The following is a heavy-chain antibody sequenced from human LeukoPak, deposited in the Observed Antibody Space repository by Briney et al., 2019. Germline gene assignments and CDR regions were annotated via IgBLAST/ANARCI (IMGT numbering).Heavy chain of an antibody. V-gene: IGHV3-15*01. D-gene: IGHD2-15*01. CDR2: IKRNTQDATT. J-gene: IGHJ4*02. CDR1: GFTFNLAW. Sequence: GGSLRLSCATSGFTFNLAWMSWVRQAPGKGLEWVGRIKRNTQDATTDYAAAVKGRFTISRDDSKNTLYLQMNGLEIEDTSVYYCTTHPGYESYWGQGTLVTVSS. CDR3: TTHPGYESY.